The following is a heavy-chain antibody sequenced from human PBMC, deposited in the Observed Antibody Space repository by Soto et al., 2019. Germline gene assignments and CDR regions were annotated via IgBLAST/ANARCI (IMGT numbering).Heavy chain of an antibody. CDR3: ARSRWGYDSSGYEVNWFDP. J-gene: IGHJ5*02. Sequence: GASVKVSCKASGGTFSSYAISWVRQAPGQGLEWMGGIIPIFGTANYAQKFQGRVTITADKSTSTAYVELSSLRSEDTAVYYCARSRWGYDSSGYEVNWFDPWGQGTLVTVSS. D-gene: IGHD3-22*01. CDR1: GGTFSSYA. V-gene: IGHV1-69*06. CDR2: IIPIFGTA.